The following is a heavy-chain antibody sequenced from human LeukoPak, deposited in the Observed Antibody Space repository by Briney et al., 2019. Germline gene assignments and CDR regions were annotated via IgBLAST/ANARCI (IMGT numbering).Heavy chain of an antibody. CDR2: IIPILGIA. D-gene: IGHD3-3*01. V-gene: IGHV1-69*04. CDR3: ARELWSGNYNV. Sequence: GASVKVSCKASGGTFSSYAISWVRQAPGQGLEWMGRIIPILGIANYAQKFQGRVTITADKSTSTAYMELRSLRSEDTAVYYCARELWSGNYNVWGQGTLVTVSS. CDR1: GGTFSSYA. J-gene: IGHJ4*02.